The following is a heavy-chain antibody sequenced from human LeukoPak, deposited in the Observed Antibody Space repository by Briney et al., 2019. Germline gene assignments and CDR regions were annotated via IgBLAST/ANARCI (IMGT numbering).Heavy chain of an antibody. V-gene: IGHV3-21*01. CDR3: ARGQLLDAFDI. J-gene: IGHJ3*02. Sequence: XEWVSSISSSSSYIYYADSVKGRFTISRDNAKNSLYLQMDSLRAEDTAVYYCARGQLLDAFDIWGQGTMVTVSS. CDR2: ISSSSSYI. D-gene: IGHD2-2*01.